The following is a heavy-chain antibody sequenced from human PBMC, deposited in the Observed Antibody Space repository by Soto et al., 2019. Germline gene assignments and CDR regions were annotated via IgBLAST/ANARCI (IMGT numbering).Heavy chain of an antibody. CDR2: IYPGDSDT. CDR1: GYSFTSYW. D-gene: IGHD6-19*01. Sequence: GGSLRLSCKGSGYSFTSYWIGWVRQMPGKGLEWMGIIYPGDSDTRYSPSFQGQVTISADKSISTAYLQWSSLKASDTAMYYCASSLVIGGGWFSYAFDIWGQGTMVTVSS. J-gene: IGHJ3*02. CDR3: ASSLVIGGGWFSYAFDI. V-gene: IGHV5-51*01.